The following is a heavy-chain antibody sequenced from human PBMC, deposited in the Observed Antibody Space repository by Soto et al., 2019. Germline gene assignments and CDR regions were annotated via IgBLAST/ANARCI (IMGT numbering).Heavy chain of an antibody. J-gene: IGHJ4*02. Sequence: GGSLRLSCAASGFTFSSYSMNWVRQAPGKGLEWVSYISSSSSTIYYADSVKGRFTISRDNAKNSLYLQMNSLRAEDTAVYYCARVPYDISDYWGQGTLVTVSS. V-gene: IGHV3-48*01. CDR3: ARVPYDISDY. D-gene: IGHD3-9*01. CDR1: GFTFSSYS. CDR2: ISSSSSTI.